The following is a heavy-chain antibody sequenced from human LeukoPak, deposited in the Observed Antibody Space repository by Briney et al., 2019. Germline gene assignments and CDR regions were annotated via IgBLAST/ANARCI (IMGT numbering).Heavy chain of an antibody. Sequence: GGSLRLSCAASGFTFSSYSMSWVRQAPGKGLEWVSSISSSSSYIYYADSVKGRFTISRDNAKNSLYLQMNSLRAEDTAVFYCARDCSSTSCQLAFDPWGQGTLVTVSS. D-gene: IGHD2-2*01. V-gene: IGHV3-21*01. CDR1: GFTFSSYS. CDR2: ISSSSSYI. CDR3: ARDCSSTSCQLAFDP. J-gene: IGHJ5*02.